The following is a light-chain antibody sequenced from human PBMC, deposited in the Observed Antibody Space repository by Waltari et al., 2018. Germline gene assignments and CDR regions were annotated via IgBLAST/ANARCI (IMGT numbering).Light chain of an antibody. CDR1: ALPHKS. Sequence: SYDLTQPPSVSVSPGQTARITCHGDALPHKSAYWYQQKSGQAPVLVIYEDSKRPSGIPERFSGSSSGTMATLTISGAQVEDEADYYCYSTDSSGWVFGGGTKLTVL. J-gene: IGLJ3*02. V-gene: IGLV3-10*01. CDR2: EDS. CDR3: YSTDSSGWV.